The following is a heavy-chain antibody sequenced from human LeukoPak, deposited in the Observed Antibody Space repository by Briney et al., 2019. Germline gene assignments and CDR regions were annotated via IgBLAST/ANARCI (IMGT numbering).Heavy chain of an antibody. CDR3: ARGEDYYYYYGMDV. V-gene: IGHV1-3*01. Sequence: ASVKVSCKASGYTFTSYAMHWVRQAPGQRLEWMGWINAGNGNTKYSQKFQGRVTITRDTSASTAYMELSSLRSEDTAVYYCARGEDYYYYYGMDVWGQGTTVTVSS. D-gene: IGHD1-26*01. J-gene: IGHJ6*02. CDR1: GYTFTSYA. CDR2: INAGNGNT.